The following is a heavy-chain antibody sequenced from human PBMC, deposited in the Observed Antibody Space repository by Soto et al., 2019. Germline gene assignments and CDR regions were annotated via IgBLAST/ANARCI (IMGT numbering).Heavy chain of an antibody. D-gene: IGHD2-15*01. J-gene: IGHJ6*02. Sequence: LSLTCTVSGESISSGDHYWSWVRQSPGEGLEWIGFIYYSGNTYYNPSLKSRVSMSVDTSNNQFSLKLNSVTAADTAVYYCARDAGYCNSVSCYPYNMDVWGQGTTVTVSS. V-gene: IGHV4-30-4*01. CDR3: ARDAGYCNSVSCYPYNMDV. CDR2: IYYSGNT. CDR1: GESISSGDHY.